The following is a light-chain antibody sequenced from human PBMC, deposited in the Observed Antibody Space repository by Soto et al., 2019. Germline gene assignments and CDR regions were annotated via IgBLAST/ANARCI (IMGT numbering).Light chain of an antibody. CDR2: YDD. CDR1: SSNIGNNA. Sequence: QSVVTQPPSVSEAPRQRVTISCSGSSSNIGNNAVNWYQQVPGKAPKLLIYYDDLLPSGVSDRFSGSKSGTSASLAISGLQSEDEGDYYCAAWDDRLNGPVFGGGTQLTVL. V-gene: IGLV1-36*01. CDR3: AAWDDRLNGPV. J-gene: IGLJ3*02.